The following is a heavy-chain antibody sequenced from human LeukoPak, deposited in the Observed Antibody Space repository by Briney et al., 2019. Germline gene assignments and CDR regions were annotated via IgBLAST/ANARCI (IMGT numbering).Heavy chain of an antibody. CDR2: IYYSGST. Sequence: SETLSLTCTVSGGSISSYYWSWIRQPPGKGLEWIGYIYYSGSTNYNPSLKSRVTISVDTSSNQFSLKLTSVTAADTAIYYCARHPSRAAVTGTGFDYWGQGTLVTVSS. V-gene: IGHV4-59*08. J-gene: IGHJ4*02. D-gene: IGHD6-19*01. CDR1: GGSISSYY. CDR3: ARHPSRAAVTGTGFDY.